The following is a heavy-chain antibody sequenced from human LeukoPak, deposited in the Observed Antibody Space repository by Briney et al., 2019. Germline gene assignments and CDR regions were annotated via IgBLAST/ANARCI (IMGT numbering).Heavy chain of an antibody. CDR2: ISSSSSYI. CDR3: ARDRPPYSYGSFDY. J-gene: IGHJ4*02. V-gene: IGHV3-21*01. Sequence: GGSLRLSCAASGFTFDDYTMHWVRQAPGKGLEWVSSISSSSSYIYYADSVKGRFTISRDNAKNSLYLQMNSLRAEDTAVYYCARDRPPYSYGSFDYWGQGTLVTVSS. CDR1: GFTFDDYT. D-gene: IGHD5-18*01.